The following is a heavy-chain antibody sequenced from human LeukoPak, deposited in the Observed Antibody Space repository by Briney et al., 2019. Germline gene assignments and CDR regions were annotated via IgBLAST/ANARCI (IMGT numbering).Heavy chain of an antibody. J-gene: IGHJ5*02. D-gene: IGHD2-2*02. V-gene: IGHV3-11*01. CDR1: GFTFSDYY. Sequence: GGSLRLSCAASGFTFSDYYMSWIRHAPGEGLEWGSYISSSGSTIYYADSVKGRFTISRDNAKNSLYLQMNSLRAEDTAVYYCARGGTVVVPAAINWFDPWGQGTLVTVSS. CDR3: ARGGTVVVPAAINWFDP. CDR2: ISSSGSTI.